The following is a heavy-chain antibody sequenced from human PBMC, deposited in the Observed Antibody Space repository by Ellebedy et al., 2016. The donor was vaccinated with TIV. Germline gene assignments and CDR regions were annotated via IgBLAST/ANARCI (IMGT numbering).Heavy chain of an antibody. V-gene: IGHV1-18*01. J-gene: IGHJ4*02. D-gene: IGHD1-20*01. Sequence: AASVKVSCKASGYTFTSYGISWVRQAPGQGLEWMGWISTYNGNTNYAQKLQGRVTMTTDTSTSTAYMELRSLRSDDTAVYYCARARITGEIDYWGQGTLVTVSS. CDR2: ISTYNGNT. CDR3: ARARITGEIDY. CDR1: GYTFTSYG.